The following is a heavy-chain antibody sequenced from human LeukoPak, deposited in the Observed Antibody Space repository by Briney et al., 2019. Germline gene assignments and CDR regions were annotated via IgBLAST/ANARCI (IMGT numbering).Heavy chain of an antibody. V-gene: IGHV1-18*01. CDR3: ARVQGDLYCSSTSCYAGFDY. CDR1: GYTLTSYG. D-gene: IGHD2-2*01. J-gene: IGHJ4*02. CDR2: ISPYNGNT. Sequence: ASMKVSCKASGYTLTSYGISWVRQSPGQGLEWMGWISPYNGNTNFAQKLQGRVTMTTDTSTSTVYMELRSLRSDDTAVYYCARVQGDLYCSSTSCYAGFDYWGQGTLVTVSS.